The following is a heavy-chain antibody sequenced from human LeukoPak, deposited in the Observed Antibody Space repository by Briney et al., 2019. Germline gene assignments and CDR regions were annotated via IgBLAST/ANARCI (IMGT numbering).Heavy chain of an antibody. V-gene: IGHV3-30-3*01. CDR2: ISYDGSNK. CDR3: ARGQDTLGYSSGWWS. Sequence: GGSLRLSCAASGFTFSSYAMHWVRQAPGKGLEWVAVISYDGSNKYYADSVKGRFTISRDNSKNTLYLQMNSLRAEDTAVYYCARGQDTLGYSSGWWSWGQGTLVTVSS. D-gene: IGHD6-19*01. CDR1: GFTFSSYA. J-gene: IGHJ4*02.